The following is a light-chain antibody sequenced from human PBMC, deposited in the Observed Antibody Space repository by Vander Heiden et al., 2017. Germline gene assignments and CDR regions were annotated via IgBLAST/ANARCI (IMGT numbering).Light chain of an antibody. V-gene: IGLV2-23*02. CDR3: CSYAGSVV. CDR2: EVS. J-gene: IGLJ2*01. Sequence: SALTQPASVSGSPGQSISISCTGTSREVGSYNLGSWYQQHPGKAPKLMIDEVSKRPSGVSNRFSGSKSGNTASLTISGLQAEDEADYYCCSYAGSVVFGGGTKLTVL. CDR1: SREVGSYNL.